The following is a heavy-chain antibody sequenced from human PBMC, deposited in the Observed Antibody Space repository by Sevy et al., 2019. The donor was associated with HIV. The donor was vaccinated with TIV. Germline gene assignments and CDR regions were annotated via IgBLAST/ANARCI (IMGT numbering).Heavy chain of an antibody. J-gene: IGHJ4*02. CDR1: GFTFRNYW. V-gene: IGHV3-74*01. D-gene: IGHD3-3*01. CDR2: IHTDGSSS. CDR3: ARAGIGDFWSGYYGIDH. Sequence: GGSLRLSCAASGFTFRNYWMHWVRQAPGKGLVSVSYIHTDGSSSYYANYVKGGFTISRDNAQNTLYLQMNSLRAEDTAVYYCARAGIGDFWSGYYGIDHWGQGTLVTVSS.